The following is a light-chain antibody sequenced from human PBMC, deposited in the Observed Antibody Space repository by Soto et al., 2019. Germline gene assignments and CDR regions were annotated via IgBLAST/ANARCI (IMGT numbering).Light chain of an antibody. J-gene: IGKJ4*01. CDR1: QSISSY. V-gene: IGKV1-39*01. CDR2: APS. Sequence: IHMTQSASSLSASVGYRVTIVCRASQSISSYLNWYQQKPGKAPKLLIYAPSSLRSGVPSRFSGSGYGTDFNLTINSLQPEDFATYYCQQSYTTPLTFGGGTKVDIK. CDR3: QQSYTTPLT.